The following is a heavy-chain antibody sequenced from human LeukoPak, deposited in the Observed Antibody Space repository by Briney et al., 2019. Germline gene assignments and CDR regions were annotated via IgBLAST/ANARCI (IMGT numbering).Heavy chain of an antibody. CDR3: AKDRGTLMVVRTFAS. Sequence: GGSLRLSCAASGFTFSRYAMNWVRQAPEKGLEWVSSISGSGSSTNYADSVKGRFTISRDNSKNTLYLQMKSLRAEDTAVYYCAKDRGTLMVVRTFASWGQGTLVTVSS. CDR2: ISGSGSST. V-gene: IGHV3-23*01. J-gene: IGHJ4*02. D-gene: IGHD3-22*01. CDR1: GFTFSRYA.